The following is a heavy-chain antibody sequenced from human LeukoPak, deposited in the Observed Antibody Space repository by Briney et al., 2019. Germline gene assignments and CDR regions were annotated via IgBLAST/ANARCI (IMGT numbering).Heavy chain of an antibody. CDR1: GFTFSFYE. Sequence: PGGSLRLSCAASGFTFSFYEMNWVRQAPGKGLEWISYISSGGSSIFYADSVKGRFTISRDNAQDSLYLQMNSLRAEDTAVYYCANAPTGYYMDVWGKGTAVTISS. CDR2: ISSGGSSI. V-gene: IGHV3-48*03. CDR3: ANAPTGYYMDV. J-gene: IGHJ6*03. D-gene: IGHD1-1*01.